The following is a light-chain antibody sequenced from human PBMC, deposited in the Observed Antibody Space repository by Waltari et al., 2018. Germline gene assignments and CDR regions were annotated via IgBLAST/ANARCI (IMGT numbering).Light chain of an antibody. CDR3: CSYTGTATFLL. CDR2: EAT. J-gene: IGLJ2*01. CDR1: TSDIGAYNL. V-gene: IGLV2-23*02. Sequence: QSALTQPASVSGSPGQSITISCTGTTSDIGAYNLISWYQQYPGRVPKLIIDEATKRPSWVSDRFSGSKSGNTASLTISGLLAEDEADYYCCSYTGTATFLLFGGGTKLTVL.